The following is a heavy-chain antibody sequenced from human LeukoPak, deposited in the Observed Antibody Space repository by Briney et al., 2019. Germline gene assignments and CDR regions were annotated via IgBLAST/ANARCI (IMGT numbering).Heavy chain of an antibody. J-gene: IGHJ4*02. CDR3: ARGIAARATLVD. V-gene: IGHV4-30-4*08. D-gene: IGHD6-6*01. CDR1: GGSLSSGDYY. CDR2: IYYSWNT. Sequence: SQTLSLTCTVSGGSLSSGDYYWIWIRQPPGKGLEGIGYIYYSWNTYYNPSRKSPVTNLVYTSQDHFSLEMSPFTAPGHAVYYCARGIAARATLVDWGQGNLVTVSS.